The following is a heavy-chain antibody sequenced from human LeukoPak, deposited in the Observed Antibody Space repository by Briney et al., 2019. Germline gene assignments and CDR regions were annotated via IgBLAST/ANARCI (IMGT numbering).Heavy chain of an antibody. D-gene: IGHD2-2*01. CDR3: ARVSAARDYYYYGMDV. V-gene: IGHV4-38-2*01. J-gene: IGHJ6*02. CDR2: IYHSGST. CDR1: GFTFSSYA. Sequence: GSLRLSCAASGFTFSSYAMSWVRQAPGKGLEWIGSIYHSGSTYYNPSLKSRVTISVDTSKNQFSLKLSSVTAADTAVYYCARVSAARDYYYYGMDVWGQGTTVTVSS.